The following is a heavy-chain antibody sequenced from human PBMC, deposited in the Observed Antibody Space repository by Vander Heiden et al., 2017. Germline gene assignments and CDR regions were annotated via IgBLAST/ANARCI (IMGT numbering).Heavy chain of an antibody. CDR1: GGSISRTNW. V-gene: IGHV4-4*02. D-gene: IGHD2-15*01. CDR2: IYHSGST. J-gene: IGHJ4*02. Sequence: VQLQESGLTLVKPSGTLSLTCAASGGSISRTNWWNWVRQPPGKGLEWIGKIYHSGSTDYSPSLESRVTMSMDTSKNQFSLNLTSVTADDTAVYYCARDRNYCSGGSCYAFDYWGQGTLVTVPS. CDR3: ARDRNYCSGGSCYAFDY.